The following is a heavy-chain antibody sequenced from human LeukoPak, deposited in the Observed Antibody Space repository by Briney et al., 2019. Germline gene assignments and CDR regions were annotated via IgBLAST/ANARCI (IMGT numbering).Heavy chain of an antibody. D-gene: IGHD5-18*01. CDR1: GGSISSYY. Sequence: PSETLSLTCTVSGGSISSYYWSWIRQPPGKGLEWIRYIYYSGSTNYNPSLKSRVTISVDTSKNQFSLKLSSVTAADTAVYYCARRSYGPRNWFDPWGQGTLVTVSS. CDR3: ARRSYGPRNWFDP. J-gene: IGHJ5*02. V-gene: IGHV4-59*08. CDR2: IYYSGST.